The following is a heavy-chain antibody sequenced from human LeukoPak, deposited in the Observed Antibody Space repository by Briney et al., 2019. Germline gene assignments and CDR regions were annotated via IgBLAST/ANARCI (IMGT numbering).Heavy chain of an antibody. CDR1: GFTFSSYG. V-gene: IGHV3-30*18. CDR3: AKPASITMIHFDY. Sequence: PGGSLRLSCAASGFTFSSYGMHWVRQAPGKGLEWVAVISYDGSNKYYADSVKGRFTISRDNSKNTLYLQMNSLRAEDTAVYYCAKPASITMIHFDYWGQGTLVTVSS. CDR2: ISYDGSNK. D-gene: IGHD3-22*01. J-gene: IGHJ4*02.